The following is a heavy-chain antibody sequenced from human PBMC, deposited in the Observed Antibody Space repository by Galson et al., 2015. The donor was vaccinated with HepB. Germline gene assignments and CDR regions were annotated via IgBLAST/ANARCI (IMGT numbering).Heavy chain of an antibody. CDR2: ISGSGGST. CDR1: GFTFSSYA. CDR3: AKAGDCSGGSCYINYYYGMDV. J-gene: IGHJ6*02. V-gene: IGHV3-23*01. D-gene: IGHD2-15*01. Sequence: SLRLSCAASGFTFSSYAMSWVRQAPGKGLEWVSAISGSGGSTYYADSVKGRFTISRDNSKNTLYLQMNRLRAEDTAVYYCAKAGDCSGGSCYINYYYGMDVWGQGTTVTVSS.